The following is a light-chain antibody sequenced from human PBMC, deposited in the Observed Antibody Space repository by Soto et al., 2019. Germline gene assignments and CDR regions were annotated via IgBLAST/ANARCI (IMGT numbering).Light chain of an antibody. CDR1: SSDVGAYDS. Sequence: QSVLTQPASVSGSPGQSITISCTGTSSDVGAYDSVSWYQQHPGKTPKLMLFEVSHRPSGVSNRFSGSKSGNTASLTISGLQADDEADYYCTSYTSSSTVVVGGGTKLTVL. J-gene: IGLJ2*01. CDR2: EVS. CDR3: TSYTSSSTVV. V-gene: IGLV2-14*01.